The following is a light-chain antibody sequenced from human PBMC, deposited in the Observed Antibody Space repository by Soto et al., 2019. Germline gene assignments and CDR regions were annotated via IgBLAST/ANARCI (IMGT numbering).Light chain of an antibody. CDR2: GAS. Sequence: EIVLTQSPGTLSLSPGKRATLSCRASQTISSTYLACFHQRPGQAPRLLIYGASSRATGIADRFSGRGAGTDFALTISRRQPADFVVYYCQHYGNSLPITFGPGTKVDIK. V-gene: IGKV3-20*01. J-gene: IGKJ3*01. CDR3: QHYGNSLPIT. CDR1: QTISSTY.